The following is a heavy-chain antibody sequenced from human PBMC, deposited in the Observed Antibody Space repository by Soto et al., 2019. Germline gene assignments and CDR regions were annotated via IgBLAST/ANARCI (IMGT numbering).Heavy chain of an antibody. D-gene: IGHD6-13*01. CDR2: IYYSGST. V-gene: IGHV4-59*08. Sequence: PSETLSLTCTVSGGSISSYYWSWIRQPPGKGLEWIGYIYYSGSTNYNPSLKSRVTISVDTSKNQFSLKLSSVTAADTAVYYCARTIFGYSSSWYIDYWGQGTLVTVSS. CDR3: ARTIFGYSSSWYIDY. CDR1: GGSISSYY. J-gene: IGHJ4*02.